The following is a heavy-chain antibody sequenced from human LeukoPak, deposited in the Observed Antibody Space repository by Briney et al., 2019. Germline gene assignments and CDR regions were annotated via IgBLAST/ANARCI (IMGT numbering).Heavy chain of an antibody. CDR3: ARVPPYSSSWSFDY. J-gene: IGHJ4*02. CDR2: IYHSGST. CDR1: GYSISSGYY. V-gene: IGHV4-38-2*01. Sequence: SETLSLTCAVSGYSISSGYYWGWIRQPPGKGLEWIGSIYHSGSTNYNPSLKSRVTISVDTSKNQFSLKLSSVTAADTAVYYCARVPPYSSSWSFDYWGQGTLVTVSS. D-gene: IGHD6-13*01.